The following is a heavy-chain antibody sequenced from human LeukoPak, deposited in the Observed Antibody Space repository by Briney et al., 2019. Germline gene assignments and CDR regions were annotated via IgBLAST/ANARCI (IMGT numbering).Heavy chain of an antibody. J-gene: IGHJ4*02. CDR2: INHSGST. V-gene: IGHV4-34*01. Sequence: SETLSLTCAVYGGSFSGYYWSWIRQPPGKGLEWMGEINHSGSTNYNPSLKSRGTISVDTSKNQFSLKLSSVTAADTAVFYCVRYVVYGSGIYYFDYWGQGTLVTVSS. CDR1: GGSFSGYY. D-gene: IGHD3-10*01. CDR3: VRYVVYGSGIYYFDY.